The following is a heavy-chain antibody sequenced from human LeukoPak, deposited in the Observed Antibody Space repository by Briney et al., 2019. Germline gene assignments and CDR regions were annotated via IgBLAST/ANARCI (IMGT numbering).Heavy chain of an antibody. CDR1: GFTFSSYA. J-gene: IGHJ6*02. CDR3: AIDSSSWSYYYNGMDV. V-gene: IGHV3-23*01. CDR2: ISGSGGST. D-gene: IGHD6-13*01. Sequence: PGGSLRLSCAASGFTFSSYAMSWVRQAPGKGLEWVSAISGSGGSTYYADSVKGRFTISRDNSKNTLYRQMNSLRAEDTAVYYCAIDSSSWSYYYNGMDVWGQGTTVTVSS.